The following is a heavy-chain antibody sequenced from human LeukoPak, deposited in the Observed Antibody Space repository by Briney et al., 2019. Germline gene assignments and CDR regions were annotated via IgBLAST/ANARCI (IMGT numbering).Heavy chain of an antibody. CDR1: GFTFPRHA. CDR3: ARDDPVVDYFDY. Sequence: GGSLRLSCAAAGFTFPRHAMSWVRQAPGKGLEWVANIKQDGSEKYYVDSVKGRFTISRDNAKNSLYLQMNSLRAEDTAVYYCARDDPVVDYFDYWGQGTLVTVSS. D-gene: IGHD2-15*01. V-gene: IGHV3-7*01. J-gene: IGHJ4*02. CDR2: IKQDGSEK.